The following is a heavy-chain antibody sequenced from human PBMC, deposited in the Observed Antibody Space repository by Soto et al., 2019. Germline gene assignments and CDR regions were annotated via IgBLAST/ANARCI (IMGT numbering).Heavy chain of an antibody. V-gene: IGHV3-11*06. CDR3: ASWMVAFVY. Sequence: PGGSLRLSCAASGFSFSDYYMSWIRQAPGKGLEWVSYISSSSGYTNYADSVKGRFTISRDNAKNSLYLQMNSLRAEDTAAYYCASWMVAFVYWGQGTLVTVSS. CDR1: GFSFSDYY. J-gene: IGHJ4*01. CDR2: ISSSSGYT. D-gene: IGHD2-15*01.